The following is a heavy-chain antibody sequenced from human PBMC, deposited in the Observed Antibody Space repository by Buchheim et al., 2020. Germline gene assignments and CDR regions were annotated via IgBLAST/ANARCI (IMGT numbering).Heavy chain of an antibody. CDR3: ARDHDGDSDYDY. Sequence: EVQLVESGGGLVQPGGSVRLSCAASGFTFSKYWMNWVRQTPGRGLECLANIKPDGSEKYYVDSVKGRFTISRDNAKSSLFLQMSSLRAEDTAVYYCARDHDGDSDYDYWGQGTL. CDR2: IKPDGSEK. J-gene: IGHJ4*02. V-gene: IGHV3-7*04. CDR1: GFTFSKYW. D-gene: IGHD3-10*01.